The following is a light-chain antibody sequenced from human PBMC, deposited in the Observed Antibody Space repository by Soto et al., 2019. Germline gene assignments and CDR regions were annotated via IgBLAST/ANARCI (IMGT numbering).Light chain of an antibody. CDR1: RSNIGTNT. V-gene: IGLV1-44*01. J-gene: IGLJ3*02. Sequence: QAVVTQPPSASGTPGQRVTISCSGSRSNIGTNTVTWYQQLPGMAPKLLIHSNNQRPSGVPDRFSGSKSGTSASLAISGLQSEDEADYYCAAWDVSFVVFGGGTKLTVL. CDR2: SNN. CDR3: AAWDVSFVV.